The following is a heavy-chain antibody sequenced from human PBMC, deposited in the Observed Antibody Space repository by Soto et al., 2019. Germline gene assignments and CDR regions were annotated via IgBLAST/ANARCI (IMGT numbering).Heavy chain of an antibody. Sequence: GGSLRLSCATSGFTFSDEWMHWVRQVPGKGLVWVSRINKDGSYKNYADFVEGRFAVSRDNAKNTLYLQMNSLRVEDTAVYYCATAEVDYWGPGTLVTVSS. V-gene: IGHV3-74*01. CDR1: GFTFSDEW. J-gene: IGHJ4*02. CDR3: ATAEVDY. CDR2: INKDGSYK.